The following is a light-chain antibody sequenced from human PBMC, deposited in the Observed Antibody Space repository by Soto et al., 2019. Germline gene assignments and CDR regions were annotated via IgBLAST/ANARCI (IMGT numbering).Light chain of an antibody. J-gene: IGLJ3*02. CDR2: DNN. V-gene: IGLV1-51*01. CDR3: GSWDNSLSAWV. Sequence: QSVLTQPPSVSAAPGQKVTISCSGSASNIGSHYVSWYQQLPGAAPKLLLYDNNERPSGIPDRFSGSKSGTSATLGITGLQTGDEADYYCGSWDNSLSAWVFGGGPKLTVL. CDR1: ASNIGSHY.